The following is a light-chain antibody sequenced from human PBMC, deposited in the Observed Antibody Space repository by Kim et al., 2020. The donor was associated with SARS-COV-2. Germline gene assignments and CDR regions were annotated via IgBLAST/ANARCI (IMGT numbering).Light chain of an antibody. Sequence: FSPGEKATLSCRASQSVGSNYLAWYQQNPGQAPRLLIYGSSSRAPGIPDRFSGSGSGTDFTLTISRLEPEDFAVYYCQQYGDPITFGQGTRLEIK. CDR2: GSS. CDR3: QQYGDPIT. V-gene: IGKV3-20*01. CDR1: QSVGSNY. J-gene: IGKJ5*01.